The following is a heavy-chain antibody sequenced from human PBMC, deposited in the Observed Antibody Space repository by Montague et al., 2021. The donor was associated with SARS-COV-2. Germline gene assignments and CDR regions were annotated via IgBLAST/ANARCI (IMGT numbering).Heavy chain of an antibody. J-gene: IGHJ4*02. D-gene: IGHD1-1*01. CDR3: ARAQNTCFIANCVNYFEV. CDR1: GGSISSYY. V-gene: IGHV4-59*01. Sequence: SETLSLTCEGFGGSISSYYRSWIRQYPGKGLEWIGYVHYTGSTKYNPSLKTRVTLSLDTPKNRFSLKLSSVTAADTAVYYCARAQNTCFIANCVNYFEVWGLGALVTVSS. CDR2: VHYTGST.